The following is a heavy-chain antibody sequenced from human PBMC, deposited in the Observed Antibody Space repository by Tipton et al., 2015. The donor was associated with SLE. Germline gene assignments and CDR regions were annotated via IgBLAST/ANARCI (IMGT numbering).Heavy chain of an antibody. J-gene: IGHJ4*02. V-gene: IGHV3-48*03. Sequence: GSLRLSCAASGFTFSSYEMNWVRQAPGKGLEWVSYISSSGSTIYYADSVKGRFTISRDNAKNSLYLQMNSLRAEDTAVYYCARDEGYKYFDYWGQGTLVTVSS. CDR3: ARDEGYKYFDY. CDR2: ISSSGSTI. D-gene: IGHD5-18*01. CDR1: GFTFSSYE.